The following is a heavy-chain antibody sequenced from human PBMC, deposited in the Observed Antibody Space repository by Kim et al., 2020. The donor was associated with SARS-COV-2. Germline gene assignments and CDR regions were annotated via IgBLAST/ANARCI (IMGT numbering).Heavy chain of an antibody. CDR2: ISWNSGSI. CDR1: GFTFGDYA. V-gene: IGHV3-9*01. D-gene: IGHD3-22*01. CDR3: AKDIWRYDSSGYYRSYYYYGMDV. Sequence: GGSLRLSCAASGFTFGDYAMHWVRQAPGKGLEWVSGISWNSGSIGYADSVKGRFTISRDNAKNSLYLQMNSLRAEDTALYYCAKDIWRYDSSGYYRSYYYYGMDVWGQGTTVTVSS. J-gene: IGHJ6*02.